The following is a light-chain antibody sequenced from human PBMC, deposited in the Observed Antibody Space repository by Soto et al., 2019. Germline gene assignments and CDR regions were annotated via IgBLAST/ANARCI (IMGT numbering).Light chain of an antibody. CDR2: DAS. CDR3: QQSYSTPLNT. J-gene: IGKJ2*01. CDR1: QSISSY. V-gene: IGKV1-39*01. Sequence: DIQMTQSPSSLSASVGDRVNITCRASQSISSYLNWYQQKPGKAPKLLIYDASTLQSGVPSRFSGSGSGTDFTLTISSLQPEDFASYYCQQSYSTPLNTFGQGTKLEI.